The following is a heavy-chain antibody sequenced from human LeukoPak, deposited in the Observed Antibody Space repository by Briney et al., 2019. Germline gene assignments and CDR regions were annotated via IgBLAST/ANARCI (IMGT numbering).Heavy chain of an antibody. CDR2: ISGSGGST. Sequence: GGSLRLSCAASGFTFSSYAMSWVRQAPGKGLEWVSAISGSGGSTYYADSVKGRFTISGDNSKNTLYLQMNSLRAEDTAVYYCANSRWLVPCYFDYWGQGTLVTVSS. CDR1: GFTFSSYA. J-gene: IGHJ4*02. D-gene: IGHD6-19*01. V-gene: IGHV3-23*01. CDR3: ANSRWLVPCYFDY.